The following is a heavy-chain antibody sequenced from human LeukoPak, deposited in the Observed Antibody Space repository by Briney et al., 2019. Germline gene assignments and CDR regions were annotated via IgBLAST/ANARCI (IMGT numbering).Heavy chain of an antibody. CDR1: GFTVSSNY. D-gene: IGHD2-2*01. CDR3: ARSRCTSTSCFYDF. V-gene: IGHV3-7*01. CDR2: IKQDGSEK. Sequence: GGSLRLSCAVSGFTVSSNYMSWVRQAPGKGLEWVANIKQDGSEKYFVDSVKGRFTISRDNAKNSLSLQMNSLRAEDTAVYYCARSRCTSTSCFYDFWGQGSLVTVSS. J-gene: IGHJ4*02.